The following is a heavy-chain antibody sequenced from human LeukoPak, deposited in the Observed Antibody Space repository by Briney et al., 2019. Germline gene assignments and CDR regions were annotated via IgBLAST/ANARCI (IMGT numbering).Heavy chain of an antibody. V-gene: IGHV3-23*01. Sequence: PGGSLRLSCSASGFTFSSYAMGWVRQAPGKGLEWVSVISGSGGITDYADSVKGRFTISRDNSKNTLYLQMNSLRAEDTAVYSCAKDQEFGELYRGIFDYWGQGTLVTVSS. D-gene: IGHD3-10*01. CDR2: ISGSGGIT. CDR3: AKDQEFGELYRGIFDY. J-gene: IGHJ4*02. CDR1: GFTFSSYA.